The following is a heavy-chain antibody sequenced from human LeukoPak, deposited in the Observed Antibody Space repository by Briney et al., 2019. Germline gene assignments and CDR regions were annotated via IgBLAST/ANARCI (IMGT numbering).Heavy chain of an antibody. V-gene: IGHV3-23*01. CDR2: ISGSGGST. CDR3: AKGALLGYCSSTSCAPFDP. J-gene: IGHJ5*02. D-gene: IGHD2-2*01. CDR1: GLTFSNYA. Sequence: GGSLRLSRAASGLTFSNYAKSWVPEAPGKRREWVSAISGSGGSTYYADSVKGRFTIPRDNSKNTLYLQMNSLRAEDTAVYYCAKGALLGYCSSTSCAPFDPWGQGTLVTVSS.